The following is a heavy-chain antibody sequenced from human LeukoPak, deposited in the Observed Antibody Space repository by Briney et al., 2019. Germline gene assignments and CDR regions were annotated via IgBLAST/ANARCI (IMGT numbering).Heavy chain of an antibody. J-gene: IGHJ4*02. CDR3: ANWAGYDSNGYYFTGPFDY. D-gene: IGHD3-22*01. CDR2: ISGSSSYI. CDR1: GFTFSSHS. V-gene: IGHV3-21*01. Sequence: PGGSLRLSCVVSGFTFSSHSMHWVRQAPGKGLEWVSSISGSSSYIFYADSVKGRFTVSRDNAKNSLYLQMNSLGVEDTAVYYCANWAGYDSNGYYFTGPFDYWGQGTLVTVSS.